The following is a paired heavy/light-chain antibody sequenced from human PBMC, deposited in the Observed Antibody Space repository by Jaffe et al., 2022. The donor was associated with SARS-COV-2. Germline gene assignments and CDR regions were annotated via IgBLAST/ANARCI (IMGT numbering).Light chain of an antibody. V-gene: IGLV2-8*01. CDR1: TSDVGAYDY. Sequence: QSALTQPPSASGSPGQSVTISCTGTTSDVGAYDYVSWYQQHPGKAPKLLIYEVNKRPSGVPDRFSGSKSGNTASLTVSGLQAEDEADYYCTSYAGSNIFYVFGTGTQVTVL. CDR2: EVN. CDR3: TSYAGSNIFYV. J-gene: IGLJ1*01.
Heavy chain of an antibody. J-gene: IGHJ4*02. Sequence: QLQLQESGPGTVKPSETLSLTCAVSGGSLSHSSYYWGWIRQPPGKGLEWIGSIYYTGSTWYNASLKSRVTISVDTSKNQFSLRLSSLTAADTAIYYCASAYLPIIGSGFDYWGRGTLVTLSS. CDR2: IYYTGST. CDR3: ASAYLPIIGSGFDY. V-gene: IGHV4-39*01. D-gene: IGHD1-1*01. CDR1: GGSLSHSSYY.